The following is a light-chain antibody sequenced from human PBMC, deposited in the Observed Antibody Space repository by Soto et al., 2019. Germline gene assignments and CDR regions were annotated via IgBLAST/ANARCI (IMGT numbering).Light chain of an antibody. CDR2: GSS. CDR3: QQYGYSRT. J-gene: IGKJ1*01. Sequence: VLTQSPGTLSLSPGERATLSCRASQTLSSRHLAWYQQKPGQAPRLLIYGSSSRATDIPDRFSGSGSGTDFTITSSTVEPDDVANYYYQQYGYSRTFGQGTKVDIK. CDR1: QTLSSRH. V-gene: IGKV3-20*01.